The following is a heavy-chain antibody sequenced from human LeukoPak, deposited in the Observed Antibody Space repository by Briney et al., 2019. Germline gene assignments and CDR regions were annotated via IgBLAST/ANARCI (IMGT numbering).Heavy chain of an antibody. Sequence: SQTLSLTCTVSGGSISSGDYYWSWIRQPPGKGLEWIGYIYYSGSTYYNPSLKSRVTISVDTSKNQFSLKLSSVTAADTAVYYCARGGCSGGSCYVDYWGQGTLVTVSS. V-gene: IGHV4-30-4*08. CDR2: IYYSGST. CDR1: GGSISSGDYY. CDR3: ARGGCSGGSCYVDY. D-gene: IGHD2-15*01. J-gene: IGHJ4*02.